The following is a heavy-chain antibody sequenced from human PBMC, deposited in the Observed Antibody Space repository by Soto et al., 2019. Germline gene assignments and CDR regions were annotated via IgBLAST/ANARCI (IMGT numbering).Heavy chain of an antibody. V-gene: IGHV1-3*01. D-gene: IGHD2-21*02. J-gene: IGHJ4*02. CDR1: GYTFTNYA. CDR3: ARVVTAIGFDY. Sequence: ASVKVSCKASGYTFTNYAIHWVRQAPGQRLEWMGRINAGNGDTKYSQKFQGRVTITRDTSASTAYMEVSSLRSEDTAVYYCARVVTAIGFDYWGQGTQVTVSS. CDR2: INAGNGDT.